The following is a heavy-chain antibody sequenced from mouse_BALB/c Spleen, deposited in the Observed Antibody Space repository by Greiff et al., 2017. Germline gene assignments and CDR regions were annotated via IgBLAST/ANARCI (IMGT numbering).Heavy chain of an antibody. V-gene: IGHV5-6-5*01. CDR3: ARDYGSRDFDY. CDR1: GFTFSSYA. J-gene: IGHJ2*01. CDR2: ISSGGST. Sequence: EVKVVESGGGLVQPGGSLKLSCAASGFTFSSYAMSWVRQTPEKRLEWVASISSGGSTYYPDSVKGRFTISRDNARNILYLQMSSLRSEDTAMYYCARDYGSRDFDYWGQGTTLTVSS. D-gene: IGHD1-1*01.